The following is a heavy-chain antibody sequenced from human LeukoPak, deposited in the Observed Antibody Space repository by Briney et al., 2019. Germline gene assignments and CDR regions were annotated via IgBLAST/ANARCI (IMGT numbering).Heavy chain of an antibody. Sequence: GGSLRLSCAASGFTVSSNYMSWVRQAPGKGLEWVSVIYSGGSTYYADSVKGRFTISRDNSKNTLYLQMNSLRAEDTAVYYCAKDGMIVPHIPFEWGQGTLVTVSS. CDR2: IYSGGST. V-gene: IGHV3-53*01. CDR3: AKDGMIVPHIPFE. D-gene: IGHD3-22*01. J-gene: IGHJ4*02. CDR1: GFTVSSNY.